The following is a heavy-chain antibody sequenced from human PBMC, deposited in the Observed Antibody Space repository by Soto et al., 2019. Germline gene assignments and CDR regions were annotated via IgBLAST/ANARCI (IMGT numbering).Heavy chain of an antibody. V-gene: IGHV4-39*01. D-gene: IGHD2-15*01. CDR1: GGSISSSSYY. CDR2: TYYSGST. CDR3: ARSFTSVVPMDV. J-gene: IGHJ6*01. Sequence: QLQLQESGPGLVKPSETLSLTCTVSGGSISSSSYYWGWIRQPPGKGLEWIGSTYYSGSTYYNPALKGRLPRSVYATKNQFYLGMSPGTAPDRAVWYCARSFTSVVPMDVW.